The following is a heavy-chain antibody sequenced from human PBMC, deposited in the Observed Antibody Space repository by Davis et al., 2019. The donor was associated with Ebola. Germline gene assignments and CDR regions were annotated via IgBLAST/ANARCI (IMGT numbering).Heavy chain of an antibody. CDR1: GFTFSSYG. CDR3: AKDGSPSRGSNYPLYYYGMDV. Sequence: PGGSLRLSCAASGFTFSSYGMHWVRQAPGKGLEWVAFIRYDGSNKYYADSVKGRFTISRDNSKNTLYLQMNSLRAEDTAVYYCAKDGSPSRGSNYPLYYYGMDVWGQGTTVTVSS. D-gene: IGHD4-11*01. V-gene: IGHV3-30*02. J-gene: IGHJ6*02. CDR2: IRYDGSNK.